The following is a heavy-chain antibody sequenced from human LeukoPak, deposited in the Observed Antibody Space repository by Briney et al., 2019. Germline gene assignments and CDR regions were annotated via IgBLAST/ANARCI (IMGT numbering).Heavy chain of an antibody. J-gene: IGHJ4*02. CDR2: ISWNSSLI. CDR1: GLTFDDYA. D-gene: IGHD6-13*01. CDR3: APLYSSSSPFDY. V-gene: IGHV3-9*01. Sequence: GRSLRLSCAASGLTFDDYAMHGVRQAPGKGLEGVAGISWNSSLIGYADSVKRRLTISRDNAKNSLYLQMNSLRAEDTALYYCAPLYSSSSPFDYWGQGTLVTVSS.